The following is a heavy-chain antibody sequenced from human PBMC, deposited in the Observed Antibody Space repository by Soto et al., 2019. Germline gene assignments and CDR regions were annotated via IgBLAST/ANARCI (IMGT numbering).Heavy chain of an antibody. V-gene: IGHV4-39*01. D-gene: IGHD6-13*01. CDR1: GGSISSSSYY. J-gene: IGHJ5*02. CDR3: ARHSKGSSSRGFDP. CDR2: IYYSGNT. Sequence: QLQLQESGPGLVKPSETLSLTCTVSGGSISSSSYYWGWIRQPSGMGLEWIGSIYYSGNTYYNLYRNGRVSISVDTSMNQFSLKLTSVTAADTAVYYCARHSKGSSSRGFDPWGQGTLVTVSS.